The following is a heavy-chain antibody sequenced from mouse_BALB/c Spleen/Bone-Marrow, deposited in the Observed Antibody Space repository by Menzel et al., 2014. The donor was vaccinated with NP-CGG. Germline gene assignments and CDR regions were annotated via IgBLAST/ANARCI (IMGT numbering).Heavy chain of an antibody. CDR1: GFNIKDTY. J-gene: IGHJ3*01. CDR2: IDPANGNT. CDR3: ASYYYGRAWFAY. Sequence: EVQLQQSGAELVKPGASVKLSCTVSGFNIKDTYMHWVKQRPEQGLEWIGRIDPANGNTKYDPKFQGKATITADTSSNTAYLQLSSLTSEDTAVYYFASYYYGRAWFAYWGQGTLVTVSA. V-gene: IGHV14-3*02. D-gene: IGHD1-1*01.